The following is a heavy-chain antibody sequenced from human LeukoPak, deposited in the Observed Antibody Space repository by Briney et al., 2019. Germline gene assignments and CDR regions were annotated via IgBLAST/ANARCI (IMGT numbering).Heavy chain of an antibody. J-gene: IGHJ4*02. Sequence: KPSETLSLTCSVSGGSISSYYWSCIRQPPGKGLEWIGYIYSSGSTYYNPSLKSRVTISVDTSENQLSLRLNSVTAADTALYYCARVHTSSWYMDYWGQGTLVTVSS. CDR3: ARVHTSSWYMDY. D-gene: IGHD6-13*01. CDR2: IYSSGST. CDR1: GGSISSYY. V-gene: IGHV4-59*01.